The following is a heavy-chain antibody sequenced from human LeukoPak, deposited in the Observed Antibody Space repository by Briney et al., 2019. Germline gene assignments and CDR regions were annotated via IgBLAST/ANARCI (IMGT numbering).Heavy chain of an antibody. CDR3: ARTPLHPTISHFDC. CDR2: IYNDGRT. V-gene: IGHV3-53*04. J-gene: IGHJ4*02. D-gene: IGHD1-14*01. CDR1: GGSIGSSSHY. Sequence: ETLSLTCTVSGGSIGSSSHYWGWIRQPPGKGLEWVSVIYNDGRTYYADSVKGRFTMSRHNSQNTLFLQMNSLRPEDTALYYCARTPLHPTISHFDCWGQGTLVTVSS.